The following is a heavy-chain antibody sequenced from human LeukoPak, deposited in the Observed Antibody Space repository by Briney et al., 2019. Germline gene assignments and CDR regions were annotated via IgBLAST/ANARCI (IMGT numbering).Heavy chain of an antibody. CDR2: IYSGGST. V-gene: IGHV3-53*01. CDR3: ARDIRSAFDI. Sequence: GGSLRLSCAASGFTVSSNYMSWVRQAPGKGLEWVSLIYSGGSTYYADSVEGRFTISRDNSKNTLFLQMNSLRAEDTAVYYCARDIRSAFDIWGQGTMVTVSS. J-gene: IGHJ3*02. CDR1: GFTVSSNY.